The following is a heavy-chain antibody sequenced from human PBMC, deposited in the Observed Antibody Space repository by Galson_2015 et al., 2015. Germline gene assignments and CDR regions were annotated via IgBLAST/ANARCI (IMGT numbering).Heavy chain of an antibody. J-gene: IGHJ4*02. V-gene: IGHV3-30-3*01. CDR2: ISYDGSNK. CDR3: ARDHSSGWSYVDY. Sequence: SLRLSCAASGFTFSSYAMHWVRQAPGKGLEWVAVISYDGSNKYYADSVKGRFTISRDNSKNTLYLQMNSLRAEDTAVYYCARDHSSGWSYVDYWGQGTLVTVSS. CDR1: GFTFSSYA. D-gene: IGHD6-19*01.